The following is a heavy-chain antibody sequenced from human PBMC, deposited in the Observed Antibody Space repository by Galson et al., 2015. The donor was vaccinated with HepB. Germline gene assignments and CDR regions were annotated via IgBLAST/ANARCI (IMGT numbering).Heavy chain of an antibody. J-gene: IGHJ4*02. D-gene: IGHD6-19*01. CDR2: IRSKANSYAT. CDR3: TSGEIEWQWLASSNSVG. V-gene: IGHV3-73*01. Sequence: SLRLSCAASGFTFSGSAMHWVRQASGKGLEWVGRIRSKANSYATAYAASVKGRFTISRDDSKNTAYLQMNSLKTEDTAVYYCTSGEIEWQWLASSNSVGWGQGTLVTVSS. CDR1: GFTFSGSA.